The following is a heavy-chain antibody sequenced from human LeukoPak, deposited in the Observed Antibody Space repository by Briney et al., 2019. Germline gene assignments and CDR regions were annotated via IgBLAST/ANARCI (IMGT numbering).Heavy chain of an antibody. CDR1: GDSISDFY. CDR2: IYASGST. J-gene: IGHJ3*02. V-gene: IGHV4-4*07. Sequence: SETLSLTCTVSGDSISDFYWSWIRQPAGKGLEWIGRIYASGSTNYNPSLKSRVTMSVDTSKNQFSLRLSSVTAADTAVYYCARGSAFDIWGQGTMVTVSS. CDR3: ARGSAFDI.